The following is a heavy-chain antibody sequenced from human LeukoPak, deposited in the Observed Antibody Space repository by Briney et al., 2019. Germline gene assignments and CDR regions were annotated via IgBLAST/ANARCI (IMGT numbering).Heavy chain of an antibody. CDR2: INHSGST. Sequence: SETLSLTCAVYGGSLSGYYWSWIRQPPGKGLEWIGEINHSGSTNYNPSLKSRVTISVDTSKNQFSLKLSSVTAADTAVHYCARGSNDFWSGYYTGIRWGWFDPWGQGTLVTVSS. J-gene: IGHJ5*02. CDR3: ARGSNDFWSGYYTGIRWGWFDP. D-gene: IGHD3-3*01. CDR1: GGSLSGYY. V-gene: IGHV4-34*01.